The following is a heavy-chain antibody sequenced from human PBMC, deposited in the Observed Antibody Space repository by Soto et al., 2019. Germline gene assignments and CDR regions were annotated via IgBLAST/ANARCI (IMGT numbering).Heavy chain of an antibody. Sequence: QITLKESGPTLVKPTQTLTLTCTFSGFSLSTSGVGVSWIRQPPGKSLELLELIYWDDDKRYSPSLKSRLTITKDSSKNQVVLTMTNMDPVDKATYYYAHTPTGYDFVYWGQGTLVTVSS. V-gene: IGHV2-5*02. CDR3: AHTPTGYDFVY. CDR2: IYWDDDK. D-gene: IGHD2-2*01. J-gene: IGHJ4*02. CDR1: GFSLSTSGVG.